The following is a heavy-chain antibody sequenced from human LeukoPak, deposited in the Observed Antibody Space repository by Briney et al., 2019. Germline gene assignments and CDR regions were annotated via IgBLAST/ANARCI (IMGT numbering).Heavy chain of an antibody. V-gene: IGHV1-2*02. CDR3: ARDRSPCWELPPGDLSVACRRAPLLDDY. CDR1: GYTFTGYY. J-gene: IGHJ4*02. D-gene: IGHD1-26*01. CDR2: INPNSGGT. Sequence: GASVKVSCKASGYTFTGYYMHWVRQAPGQGLEWMGWINPNSGGTNYAQKFQGRVTMTRDTSISTAYMELSRLRSDDTAVYYCARDRSPCWELPPGDLSVACRRAPLLDDYWGQGTLVTVSS.